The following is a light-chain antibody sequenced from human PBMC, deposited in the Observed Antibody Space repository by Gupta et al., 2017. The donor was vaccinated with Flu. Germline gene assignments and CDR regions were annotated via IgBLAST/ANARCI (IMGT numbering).Light chain of an antibody. Sequence: ISCRSSKSLVYSDGNTYLHWFQQRPGQSPRRLIYQVSHRESGVPDRFSGSGSGTDFTLKISRVEAEDVGVYYCMQGSRWPWAFGQGTKVEIK. J-gene: IGKJ1*01. CDR2: QVS. CDR3: MQGSRWPWA. V-gene: IGKV2-30*01. CDR1: KSLVYSDGNTY.